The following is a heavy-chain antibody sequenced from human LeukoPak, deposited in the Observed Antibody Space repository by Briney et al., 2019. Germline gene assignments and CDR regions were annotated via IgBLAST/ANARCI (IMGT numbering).Heavy chain of an antibody. Sequence: RHGESLKISCSASGFTFTNYWIGWVRQMPGRGLEWMGIIYPDDSDTKYSPSLQGQVTMSVDKSTSTAFLQWSSLKASDTATYYCARHDLRQDHDFFDYWGQGTVVTVSS. CDR1: GFTFTNYW. CDR3: ARHDLRQDHDFFDY. CDR2: IYPDDSDT. J-gene: IGHJ4*02. D-gene: IGHD1-14*01. V-gene: IGHV5-51*01.